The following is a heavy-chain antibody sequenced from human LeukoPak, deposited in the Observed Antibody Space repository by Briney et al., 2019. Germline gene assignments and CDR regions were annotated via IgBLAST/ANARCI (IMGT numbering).Heavy chain of an antibody. CDR2: ISFDESYQ. CDR1: GFTFSSSG. CDR3: TKDRNGYFQPFDY. Sequence: GGSLRLSCAASGFTFSSSGMHWVRQAPGKGLEWVALISFDESYQNYADSVKGRFTISRDNSKDTLYLQMNSLRAEDTAVYYCTKDRNGYFQPFDYWGQGTLVTVPS. V-gene: IGHV3-30*18. J-gene: IGHJ4*02. D-gene: IGHD5-18*01.